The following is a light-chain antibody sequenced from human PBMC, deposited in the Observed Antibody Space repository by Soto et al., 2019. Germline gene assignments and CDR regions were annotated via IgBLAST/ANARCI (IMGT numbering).Light chain of an antibody. Sequence: QSVLTQPPSASGSAGQSVTISCTVTSSDVGGYNYVSWYQQHPGKAPKLMIYEVSKRPSGVPDRFSGSKSGNTASLTVSGLQAEDEADYYCSSYAGSNNFGVFGTGTKVTVL. J-gene: IGLJ1*01. CDR3: SSYAGSNNFGV. CDR1: SSDVGGYNY. CDR2: EVS. V-gene: IGLV2-8*01.